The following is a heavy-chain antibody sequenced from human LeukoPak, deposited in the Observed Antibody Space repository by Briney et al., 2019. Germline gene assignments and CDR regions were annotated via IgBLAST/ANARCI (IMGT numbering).Heavy chain of an antibody. CDR2: ISAYNGNT. CDR1: VYTFTIYG. Sequence: ASVTVSFKSSVYTFTIYGISWVRQAPGQGLEWMGWISAYNGNTNYTQKLQGRVTMTTDTSTSTAYLELRSLRSDDTAVYYCARDPSSGWYGYYYYYMDVWGKGTTVTVSS. V-gene: IGHV1-18*01. CDR3: ARDPSSGWYGYYYYYMDV. J-gene: IGHJ6*03. D-gene: IGHD6-19*01.